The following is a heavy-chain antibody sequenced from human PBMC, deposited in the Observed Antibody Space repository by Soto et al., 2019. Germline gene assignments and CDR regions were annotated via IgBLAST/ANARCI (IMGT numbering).Heavy chain of an antibody. CDR1: GFTFSTFA. Sequence: GSLRLSCAASGFTFSTFAMTWVRQAPGKGLEWVSAITASGATTYYADSVKGRFTISRENSQNTVYLQADRLRPEDTAVYYCAKDLFPARDSLYGLDVWGQGTTVTVSS. CDR3: AKDLFPARDSLYGLDV. D-gene: IGHD3-22*01. CDR2: ITASGATT. J-gene: IGHJ6*02. V-gene: IGHV3-23*01.